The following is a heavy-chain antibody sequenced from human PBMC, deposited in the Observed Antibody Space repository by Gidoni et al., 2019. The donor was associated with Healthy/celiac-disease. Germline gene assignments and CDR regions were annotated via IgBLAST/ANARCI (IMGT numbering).Heavy chain of an antibody. CDR2: IYSGGST. CDR1: GLTHSSNY. V-gene: IGHV3-66*02. D-gene: IGHD5-18*01. CDR3: ARSDRSYGPFDY. Sequence: EVQLVESGGGLVQSGGSLRLSCAAAGLTHSSNYVCWVRQAPGKGLEWVSVIYSGGSTYYADSVKGRFTISRDNSKNTLYLQMNSLRAEDTAVYYCARSDRSYGPFDYWGQGTLVTVSS. J-gene: IGHJ4*02.